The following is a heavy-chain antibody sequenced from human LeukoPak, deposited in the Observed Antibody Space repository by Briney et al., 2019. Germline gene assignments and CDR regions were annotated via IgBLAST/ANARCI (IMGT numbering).Heavy chain of an antibody. CDR1: GGSVSSGSYY. J-gene: IGHJ6*02. D-gene: IGHD1-26*01. Sequence: PSETLSLTCTVSGGSVSSGSYYWNWIRQPPGKGLEWIGYIYYNGNTNYSPSLKSRVTMSVDTSKNLFSLKVSSVTAADTAVYYCARGRSNYYGMDVWGQGTTVTVSS. CDR2: IYYNGNT. CDR3: ARGRSNYYGMDV. V-gene: IGHV4-61*01.